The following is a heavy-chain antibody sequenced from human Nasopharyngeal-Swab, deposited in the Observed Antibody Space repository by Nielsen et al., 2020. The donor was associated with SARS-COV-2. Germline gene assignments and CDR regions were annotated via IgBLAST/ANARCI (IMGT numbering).Heavy chain of an antibody. CDR3: ANAYCGGDCYSHDYYYYYGMDV. V-gene: IGHV3-23*01. Sequence: GEPLKISCAASGFTFSSYAMSWVRQAPGKGLEWVSAISGSGGSTYYADSVKGRFTISRDNSKNTLYLQMNSLRAEDTAVYYCANAYCGGDCYSHDYYYYYGMDVWGQGTTVTVSS. D-gene: IGHD2-21*02. J-gene: IGHJ6*02. CDR2: ISGSGGST. CDR1: GFTFSSYA.